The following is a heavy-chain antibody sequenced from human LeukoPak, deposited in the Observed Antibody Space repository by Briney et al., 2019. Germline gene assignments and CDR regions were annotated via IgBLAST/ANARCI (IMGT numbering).Heavy chain of an antibody. D-gene: IGHD2-15*01. V-gene: IGHV4-61*02. CDR2: IYTSGST. CDR1: GGSISSGSYY. CDR3: ARHYMVVVKSWFDP. Sequence: SETLSLTCTVSGGSISSGSYYWSWIRQPAGKGLEWIGRIYTSGSTNYNPSLKSRVTISVDTSKNQFSLKLSSVTAADTAVYYCARHYMVVVKSWFDPWGQGTLVTVSS. J-gene: IGHJ5*02.